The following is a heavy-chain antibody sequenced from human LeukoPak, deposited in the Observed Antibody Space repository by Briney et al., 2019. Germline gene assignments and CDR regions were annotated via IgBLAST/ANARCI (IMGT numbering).Heavy chain of an antibody. CDR2: IYYSGST. CDR3: ARDGYNPPHYYGMDV. D-gene: IGHD5-24*01. J-gene: IGHJ6*02. Sequence: SETLSLTCTVSGGSISSYYWSWIRQPPGKGLEWIGYIYYSGSTNYNPSLKSRVTISVDTSKNQFSLKLSSVTAADTAVYYCARDGYNPPHYYGMDVWGQGATVTVSS. V-gene: IGHV4-59*01. CDR1: GGSISSYY.